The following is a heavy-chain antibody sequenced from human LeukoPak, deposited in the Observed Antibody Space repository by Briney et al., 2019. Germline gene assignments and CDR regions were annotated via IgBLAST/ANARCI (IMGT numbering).Heavy chain of an antibody. CDR2: IIPIFGTA. CDR1: GGTFSSYA. V-gene: IGHV1-69*05. Sequence: AASVKVSCKASGGTFSSYAISWVRQAPGQGLEWMGGIIPIFGTANYAQKFQGRVTITTDESTSTAYMELSSLRSEVTAVYYCARGYYYGPGSYYLQGWGQGTLVTVSS. CDR3: ARGYYYGPGSYYLQG. J-gene: IGHJ4*02. D-gene: IGHD3-10*01.